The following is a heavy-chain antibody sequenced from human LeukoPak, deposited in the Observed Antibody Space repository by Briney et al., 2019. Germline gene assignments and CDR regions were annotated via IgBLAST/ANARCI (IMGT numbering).Heavy chain of an antibody. Sequence: GGSLRLSCAASGFTVSNNYMSWVRQAPGKGLEWVSYISSSGSTIYYADSVKGRFTISRDNAKNSLYLQMNSLRAEDTAVYYCARGVGYYDSSGYSANYWGQGTLVTVSS. CDR3: ARGVGYYDSSGYSANY. CDR2: ISSSGSTI. CDR1: GFTVSNNY. J-gene: IGHJ4*02. V-gene: IGHV3-11*01. D-gene: IGHD3-22*01.